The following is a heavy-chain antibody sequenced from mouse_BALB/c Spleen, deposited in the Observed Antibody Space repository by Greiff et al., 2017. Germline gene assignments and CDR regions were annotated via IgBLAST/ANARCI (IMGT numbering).Heavy chain of an antibody. CDR2: INSNGGST. D-gene: IGHD2-1*01. V-gene: IGHV5-6-3*01. CDR1: GFTFSSYG. Sequence: EVKLMESGGGLVQPGGSLKLSCAASGFTFSSYGMSWVRQTPDKRLELVATINSNGGSTYYPDSVKGRFTISRDNAKNTLYLQMSSLKPEDTAMYYCARDDGNYVGFDYWGQGTTLTVSS. CDR3: ARDDGNYVGFDY. J-gene: IGHJ2*01.